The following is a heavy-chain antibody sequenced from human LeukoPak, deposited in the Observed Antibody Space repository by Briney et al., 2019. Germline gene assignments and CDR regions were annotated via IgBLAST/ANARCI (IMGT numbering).Heavy chain of an antibody. D-gene: IGHD3-3*01. CDR1: GYTFTSYG. V-gene: IGHV1-18*01. Sequence: ASVKVSCKASGYTFTSYGISWVRQAPGQGLEWMGWISAYNGNTNHAQKLQGRVTMTTDTSTSTAYMELRSLRSDDTAVYYCARTKSSTIFGVAHFDYWGQGTLVTVSS. CDR3: ARTKSSTIFGVAHFDY. J-gene: IGHJ4*02. CDR2: ISAYNGNT.